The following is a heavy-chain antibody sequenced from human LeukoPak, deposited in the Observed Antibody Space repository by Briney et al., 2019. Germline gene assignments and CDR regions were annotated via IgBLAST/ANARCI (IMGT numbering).Heavy chain of an antibody. CDR2: TYYRSKGYN. CDR1: GDSVSSNSAA. J-gene: IGHJ4*02. D-gene: IGHD6-19*01. Sequence: SQTLSLTCAISGDSVSSNSAAWNWLRQSPSRGLEWLGRTYYRSKGYNDYAASVKSRITINPDTSKNQLSLQLNAVTPEDTAVYYSARAPHRNSSGWGLDYSGQGTLVTVSS. CDR3: ARAPHRNSSGWGLDY. V-gene: IGHV6-1*01.